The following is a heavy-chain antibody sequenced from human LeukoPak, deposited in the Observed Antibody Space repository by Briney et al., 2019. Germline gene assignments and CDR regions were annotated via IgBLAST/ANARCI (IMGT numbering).Heavy chain of an antibody. V-gene: IGHV4-59*01. CDR3: ARATDAGGFGELLSPRFDP. Sequence: SETLSPTCTVSGGSISSYYWSWIRQPPGKGLEWIGYIYYSGSTNYNPSLKSRVTISVDTSKNQFSLKLSSETAADTAVYYCARATDAGGFGELLSPRFDPWGQGTLVTVSS. CDR2: IYYSGST. CDR1: GGSISSYY. D-gene: IGHD3-10*01. J-gene: IGHJ5*02.